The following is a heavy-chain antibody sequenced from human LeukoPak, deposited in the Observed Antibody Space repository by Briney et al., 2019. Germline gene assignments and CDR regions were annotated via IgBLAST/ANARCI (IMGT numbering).Heavy chain of an antibody. J-gene: IGHJ3*02. CDR3: ARGDPDISFGVAGEAFDI. CDR2: ISGSSSYI. D-gene: IGHD3-3*01. V-gene: IGHV3-21*01. Sequence: GGSLRLSCAASGFTFSSYSMNWVRQAPGKGLEWVSSISGSSSYIYYADSMKGRFTISRDNAKKSLYLQMNSLRAEDTAVYYCARGDPDISFGVAGEAFDIWGQGTMVTVSS. CDR1: GFTFSSYS.